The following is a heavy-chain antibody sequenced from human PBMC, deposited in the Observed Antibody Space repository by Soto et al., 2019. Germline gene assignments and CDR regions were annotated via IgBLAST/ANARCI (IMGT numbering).Heavy chain of an antibody. CDR1: GFTFNNQS. CDR2: ISSVGNNI. V-gene: IGHV3-48*02. CDR3: VRSGSDY. Sequence: EVQLVESGGGFVQPGGSLRLSCVVSGFTFNNQSMNWIRQAPGKGLEWVSYISSVGNNIKYANSVQGRFTISRDNARNTLYLQMSSLRDEDTAMYYCVRSGSDYWGQGTLVTVSS. J-gene: IGHJ4*02.